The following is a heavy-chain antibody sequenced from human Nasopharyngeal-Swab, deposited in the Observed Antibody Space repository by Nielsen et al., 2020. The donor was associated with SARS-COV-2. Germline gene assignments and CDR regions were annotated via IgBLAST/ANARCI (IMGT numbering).Heavy chain of an antibody. Sequence: GESLKISCAASGFTFSSYGMHWVRQAPGKGLEWVAVISYDGSNKYYADSVKGRFTISRDSAKNALYLEMNSLRPEDTAVYFCARDDGGLGDYWGQGTLVTVSS. CDR1: GFTFSSYG. D-gene: IGHD3-10*01. CDR3: ARDDGGLGDY. CDR2: ISYDGSNK. J-gene: IGHJ4*02. V-gene: IGHV3-30*03.